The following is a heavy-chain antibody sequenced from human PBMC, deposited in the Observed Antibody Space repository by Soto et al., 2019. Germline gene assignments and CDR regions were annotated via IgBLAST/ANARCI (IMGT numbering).Heavy chain of an antibody. D-gene: IGHD3-9*01. CDR1: GYTFTTYA. CDR3: TRGNTIFLNPDYYSYDMDV. J-gene: IGHJ6*02. CDR2: INTGNGNT. V-gene: IGHV1-3*04. Sequence: QGQLVQSGAEVKKPGASVKVSCKASGYTFTTYAIHWVRQAPGQRLEWMGWINTGNGNTEYSQTFQGRVTITRDTSATTAYMELSSLRSEDTAMYYCTRGNTIFLNPDYYSYDMDVWGQGTTVTVAS.